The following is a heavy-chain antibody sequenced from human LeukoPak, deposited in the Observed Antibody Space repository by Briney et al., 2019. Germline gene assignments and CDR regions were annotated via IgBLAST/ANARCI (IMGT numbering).Heavy chain of an antibody. V-gene: IGHV3-53*01. D-gene: IGHD6-13*01. Sequence: GGSLRLSCAASGFTVSSNYMSWVRQAPGKGLEWVSVIYSGGSTYYADSVKGRFTISRDNSKNTLYLQMNSLRAEDTAVCYCARGPQQLDHFFDYWGQGTLVTVSS. J-gene: IGHJ4*02. CDR2: IYSGGST. CDR1: GFTVSSNY. CDR3: ARGPQQLDHFFDY.